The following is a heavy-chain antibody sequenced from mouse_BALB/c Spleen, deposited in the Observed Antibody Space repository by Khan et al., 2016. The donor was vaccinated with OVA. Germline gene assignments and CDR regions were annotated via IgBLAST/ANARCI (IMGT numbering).Heavy chain of an antibody. CDR1: GYTFTNYW. D-gene: IGHD1-1*01. J-gene: IGHJ3*01. CDR2: VNPSTGYT. CDR3: VNHGSSSAWFTY. Sequence: VQLQESGAELAKPGASVKMSCKASGYTFTNYWMHWVKQRPGQGLEWIGYVNPSTGYTEYNQKFKDKATLTADKSSNTAYMQLSSLTSEDSAVYYCVNHGSSSAWFTYWGQGTLVTVSA. V-gene: IGHV1-7*01.